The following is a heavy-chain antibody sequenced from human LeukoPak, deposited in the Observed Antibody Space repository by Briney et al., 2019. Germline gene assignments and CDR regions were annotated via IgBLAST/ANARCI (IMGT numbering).Heavy chain of an antibody. CDR1: GFTFSSYA. CDR3: AKNWGSGWYYFDY. V-gene: IGHV3-30*04. J-gene: IGHJ4*02. Sequence: PGGSLRLSCAASGFTFSSYAMHWVRQAPGKGLEWVAVISYDGSNKYYADSVKGRFTISRDNSKNTLYLQMNSLRAEDTAVYYCAKNWGSGWYYFDYWGQGTLVTVSS. CDR2: ISYDGSNK. D-gene: IGHD6-19*01.